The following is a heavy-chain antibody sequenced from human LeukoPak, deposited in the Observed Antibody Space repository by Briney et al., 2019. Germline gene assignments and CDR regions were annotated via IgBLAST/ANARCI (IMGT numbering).Heavy chain of an antibody. CDR1: GGSISSGGYY. CDR3: ARDVTSYDFWSAYYAGDGFDV. D-gene: IGHD3-3*01. V-gene: IGHV4-30-2*01. CDR2: IYHSGST. Sequence: NPSETLSLTCTVSGGSISSGGYYWSWIRQPPGKGLEWIGYIYHSGSTYYNPSLKSRVTISVDRSKNQFSLKLSSVTAADTAVYYCARDVTSYDFWSAYYAGDGFDVWGQGTMVTVSS. J-gene: IGHJ3*01.